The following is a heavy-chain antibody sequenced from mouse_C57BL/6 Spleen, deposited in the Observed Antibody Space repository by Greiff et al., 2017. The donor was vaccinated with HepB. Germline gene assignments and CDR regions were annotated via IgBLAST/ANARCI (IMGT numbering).Heavy chain of an antibody. CDR2: IYPGSGST. V-gene: IGHV1-55*01. CDR3: AREGEFITTVEGYFDV. Sequence: QVQLKQPGAELVKPGASVKMSCKASGYTFTSYWITWVKQRPGQGLEWIGDIYPGSGSTNYNEKFKSKATLTVDTSSSTAYMQLSSLTSEDSAVYYCAREGEFITTVEGYFDVWGTGTTVTVSS. J-gene: IGHJ1*03. D-gene: IGHD1-1*01. CDR1: GYTFTSYW.